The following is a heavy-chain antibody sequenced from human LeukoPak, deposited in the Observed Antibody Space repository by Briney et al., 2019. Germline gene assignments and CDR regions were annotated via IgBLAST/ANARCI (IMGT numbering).Heavy chain of an antibody. CDR1: GFTCSDYS. Sequence: GSLRLSCVASGFTCSDYSMNWVRQAPGKGLEWVSYISSSGFTLNYADSVKGRFTISRDNAKNSLYLQMNSLRAEDTAVYYCARGVPKTSYYYYYMDVWGKGTTVTVSS. CDR3: ARGVPKTSYYYYYMDV. V-gene: IGHV3-48*01. D-gene: IGHD4-11*01. J-gene: IGHJ6*03. CDR2: ISSSGFTL.